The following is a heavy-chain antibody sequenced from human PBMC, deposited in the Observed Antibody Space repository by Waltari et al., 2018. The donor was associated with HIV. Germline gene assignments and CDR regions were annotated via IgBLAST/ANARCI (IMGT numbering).Heavy chain of an antibody. CDR3: ATTSTVGRNWHFDV. D-gene: IGHD4-17*01. V-gene: IGHV3-53*01. CDR2: IYGGGSP. Sequence: EVQVVESGGSLIRPGGSLRLSCAASGFTVSGWYLTWVRQAPGKGLEWISLIYGGGSPSYADSVKGRFTLSRDTSTNTIYLQMDNLRAEDTAMYHCATTSTVGRNWHFDVWGRGSLVTVSS. CDR1: GFTVSGWY. J-gene: IGHJ2*01.